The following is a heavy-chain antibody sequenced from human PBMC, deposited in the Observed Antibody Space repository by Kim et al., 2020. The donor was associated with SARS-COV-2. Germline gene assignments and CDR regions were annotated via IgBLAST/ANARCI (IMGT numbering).Heavy chain of an antibody. V-gene: IGHV3-23*01. CDR1: GFTFSSYA. Sequence: GGSLRLSCAASGFTFSSYAMSWVRQAPGKGLEWVSAISGSGGSTYYADSVKGRFTISRDNSKNTLYLQMNSLRAEDTAVYYCAKESGHIVVVTALTFDYWGQGTLVTVSS. CDR3: AKESGHIVVVTALTFDY. D-gene: IGHD2-21*02. J-gene: IGHJ4*02. CDR2: ISGSGGST.